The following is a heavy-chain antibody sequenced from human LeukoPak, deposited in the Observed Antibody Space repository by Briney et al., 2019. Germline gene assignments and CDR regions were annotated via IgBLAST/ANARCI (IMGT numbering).Heavy chain of an antibody. D-gene: IGHD1-26*01. CDR1: GFTFSDYY. CDR3: AREDNTRADY. V-gene: IGHV3-11*01. CDR2: ITSSGTTI. Sequence: PGGSLRLSCAASGFTFSDYYMSWIRQAPGKGLEWIAYITSSGTTIYYADSVKGRFTISRDNAKNSLYLQMNSLRAEDTAVYYCAREDNTRADYWGQGTLVTVSS. J-gene: IGHJ4*02.